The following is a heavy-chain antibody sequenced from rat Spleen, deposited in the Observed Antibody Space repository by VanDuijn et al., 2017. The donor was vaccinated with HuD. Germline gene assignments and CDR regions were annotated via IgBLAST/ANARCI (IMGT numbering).Heavy chain of an antibody. CDR1: GFTFSNYV. V-gene: IGHV5-7*01. CDR2: ISYGDSSGHSST. D-gene: IGHD2-2*01. CDR3: ARAGYLRDWYFDF. J-gene: IGHJ1*01. Sequence: EVQLVESGGGLVEPGRSLKLSCAASGFTFSNYVMDWVRQAPKKGLEWVASISYGDSSGHSSTYYRDSVKGRFTISRDNAKRTLFLQMDSLRSDDTATYYCARAGYLRDWYFDFWGPGTMVTVSS.